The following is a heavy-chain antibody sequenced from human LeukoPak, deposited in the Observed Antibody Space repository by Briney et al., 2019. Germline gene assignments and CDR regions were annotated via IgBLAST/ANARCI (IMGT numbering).Heavy chain of an antibody. J-gene: IGHJ4*02. CDR1: GGSISSGGYY. CDR3: ARVRGSSTPFDY. CDR2: IYYSGST. Sequence: SETLSLTCTVSGGSISSGGYYWSWIRQRPGKGLEWIGYIYYSGSTYYNPSLKSRVTISVDTSKNQFSLKLSSVTAADTAVYYCARVRGSSTPFDYWGQGTLVTVSS. D-gene: IGHD2-2*01. V-gene: IGHV4-31*03.